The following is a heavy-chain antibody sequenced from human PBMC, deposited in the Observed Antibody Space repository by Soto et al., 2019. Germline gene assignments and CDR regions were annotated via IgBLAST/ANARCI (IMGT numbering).Heavy chain of an antibody. V-gene: IGHV4-31*03. D-gene: IGHD5-18*01. CDR3: ARAGYSYVSRYDY. J-gene: IGHJ4*02. CDR1: GGSISSGGYY. CDR2: IYYSGST. Sequence: TSETLSLTCTVSGGSISSGGYYWSWIRQHPGKGLELIGYIYYSGSTYYNPSLKSRVTISVDTSKNQFSLKLSSVTAAATAVYYCARAGYSYVSRYDYWGQGTLVTVSS.